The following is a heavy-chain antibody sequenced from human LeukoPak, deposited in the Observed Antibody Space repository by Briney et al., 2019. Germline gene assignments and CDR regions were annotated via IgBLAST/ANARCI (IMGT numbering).Heavy chain of an antibody. CDR3: ARDTYDFWSGYYTGLASDAFDI. CDR1: GFTFSSYS. J-gene: IGHJ3*02. D-gene: IGHD3-3*01. CDR2: ISSSSSYI. V-gene: IGHV3-21*01. Sequence: GGSLRLSCAASGFTFSSYSMNWVRQAPGKGLEWVSSISSSSSYIYYADSVKGRFTISRDNAKNSLYLQMNSLRAEDTAVYYCARDTYDFWSGYYTGLASDAFDIWGQGTMVTVSS.